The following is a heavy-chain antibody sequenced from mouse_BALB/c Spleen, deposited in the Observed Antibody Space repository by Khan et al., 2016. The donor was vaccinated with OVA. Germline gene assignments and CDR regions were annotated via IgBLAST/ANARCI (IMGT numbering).Heavy chain of an antibody. J-gene: IGHJ4*01. CDR3: ARQSGYYKGSAMDY. CDR2: ISSGGSYT. D-gene: IGHD2-3*01. CDR1: GFTFSSYG. V-gene: IGHV5-6*01. Sequence: EVELVESGGDLVKPGGSLKLSCAASGFTFSSYGMSWVRQTPDKRLEWVAAISSGGSYTYYPDSLKGRFTISRDNAKNTLYLQMSSLKSEDPARYYGARQSGYYKGSAMDYWGQGTSVTVSS.